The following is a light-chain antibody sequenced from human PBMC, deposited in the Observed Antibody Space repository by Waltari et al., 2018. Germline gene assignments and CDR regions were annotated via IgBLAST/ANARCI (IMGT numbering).Light chain of an antibody. J-gene: IGLJ1*01. CDR2: EVA. Sequence: QSALTQPPSASGSPGQSVTISCTGTSSDVGGYNYVSWYQQHPGKAPKLMIYEVARRPSGVPERCSGSKAGNTASLTVSGLQAEDEADYYCSSYAGSKNYVFGTGTKVTVL. V-gene: IGLV2-8*01. CDR3: SSYAGSKNYV. CDR1: SSDVGGYNY.